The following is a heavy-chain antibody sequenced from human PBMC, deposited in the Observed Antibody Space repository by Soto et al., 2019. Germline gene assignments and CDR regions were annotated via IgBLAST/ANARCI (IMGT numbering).Heavy chain of an antibody. CDR3: ARGPSGYSSSWTYAFDI. CDR2: INAGNGNT. Sequence: ASVKVSCKASGYTFTSYAMHWVRQAPGQRLEWMGWINAGNGNTKYSQKFQGRVTITRDTSASTAYMGLSSLRSEDTAVYYCARGPSGYSSSWTYAFDIWGQGTMVTVSS. CDR1: GYTFTSYA. J-gene: IGHJ3*02. V-gene: IGHV1-3*01. D-gene: IGHD6-13*01.